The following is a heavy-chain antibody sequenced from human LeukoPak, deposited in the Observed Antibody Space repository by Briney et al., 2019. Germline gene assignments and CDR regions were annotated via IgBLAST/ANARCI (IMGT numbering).Heavy chain of an antibody. Sequence: PSQTLSLTCTVSGGSISSGDYYWSWIRQPPGKGLEWIGYIYYIGNTFYNPSLKSRVTISVDTSKNQFSLKLSSVTAADTAVYYCARVPSTFFWSGRMDVWGKGTTVTVSS. CDR2: IYYIGNT. V-gene: IGHV4-30-4*01. J-gene: IGHJ6*03. D-gene: IGHD3-3*01. CDR1: GGSISSGDYY. CDR3: ARVPSTFFWSGRMDV.